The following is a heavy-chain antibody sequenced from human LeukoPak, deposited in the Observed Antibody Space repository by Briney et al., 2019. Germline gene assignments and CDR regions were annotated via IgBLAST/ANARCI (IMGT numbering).Heavy chain of an antibody. CDR2: MNPNSGNT. CDR3: ARAGDTAMEFDY. Sequence: ASVKVSCKASGYTFTSYDINWVRQATGQGLEWMGWMNPNSGNTGYAQKFQGRVTMTRNTSISTAYMELSSLRSEDTAAYYCARAGDTAMEFDYWGQGTLVTVSP. D-gene: IGHD5-18*01. V-gene: IGHV1-8*01. CDR1: GYTFTSYD. J-gene: IGHJ4*02.